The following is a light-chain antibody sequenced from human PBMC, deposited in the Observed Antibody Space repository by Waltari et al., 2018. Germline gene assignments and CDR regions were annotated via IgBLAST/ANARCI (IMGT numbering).Light chain of an antibody. CDR1: QSVTTY. V-gene: IGKV3-11*01. Sequence: EIVLTQSPAILSLSPGERATLSCRASQSVTTYLAWYQQKSGQAPRRLIYDATNRATGIPASFSGSGSGTDFTLTIDSLEPEDFAIYYCQERSNWRSITFGQGTRLEIK. CDR3: QERSNWRSIT. CDR2: DAT. J-gene: IGKJ5*01.